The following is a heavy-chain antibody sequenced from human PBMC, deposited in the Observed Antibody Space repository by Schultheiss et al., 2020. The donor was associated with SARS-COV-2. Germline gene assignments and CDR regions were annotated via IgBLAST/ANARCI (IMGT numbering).Heavy chain of an antibody. D-gene: IGHD3-10*01. CDR3: ARMNAHYRGYYYYGRYV. Sequence: GGSLRLSCAASGFTFSSYAMSWVRQAPGKGLEWVSAISGSGGSTYYADSVKGRFTISRDNSKNTLYLQMNSLRAEDTAVYYCARMNAHYRGYYYYGRYVWGQGTTGTGSS. J-gene: IGHJ6*01. CDR1: GFTFSSYA. CDR2: ISGSGGST. V-gene: IGHV3-23*01.